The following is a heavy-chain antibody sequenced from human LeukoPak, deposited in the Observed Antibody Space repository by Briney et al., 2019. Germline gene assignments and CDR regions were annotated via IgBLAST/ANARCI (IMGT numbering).Heavy chain of an antibody. D-gene: IGHD2-2*01. Sequence: GGSLRLSCAASGFTFSSYAMSWVRQAPGKGLEWVSAISGSGGSTYYADSVKGRFAISRDNSKNTLYLQMNSLRAEDTAVYYCAKDIPVVPEVEYFDLWGRGTLVTVSS. CDR3: AKDIPVVPEVEYFDL. J-gene: IGHJ2*01. CDR1: GFTFSSYA. CDR2: ISGSGGST. V-gene: IGHV3-23*01.